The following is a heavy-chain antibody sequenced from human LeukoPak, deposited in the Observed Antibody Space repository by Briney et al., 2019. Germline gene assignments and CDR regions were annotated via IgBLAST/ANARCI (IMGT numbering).Heavy chain of an antibody. CDR2: ISSSGSTI. D-gene: IGHD5-24*01. V-gene: IGHV3-48*03. Sequence: PGGSLRLSCAASGFTFSSYEMNWVRQAPGKGLEWVSYISSSGSTIYYADSVKGRFTISRDNAKNSLYLQMNSLRAEDTAVYYCARAFHRLATSLFDYWDQGTLVTVSS. CDR3: ARAFHRLATSLFDY. J-gene: IGHJ4*02. CDR1: GFTFSSYE.